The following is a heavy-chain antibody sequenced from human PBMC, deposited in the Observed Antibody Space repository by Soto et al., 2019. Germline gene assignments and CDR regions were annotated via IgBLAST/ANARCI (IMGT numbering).Heavy chain of an antibody. Sequence: SVKVPCKASGGTFSSYAISWVRQAPGQGLEWMGGIIPIFGTANYAQKFQGRVTITADESTSTAYMELSSLRSEDTAVYYCARGPLVGYSSGWSEFDYWGQGTLVTVSS. V-gene: IGHV1-69*13. CDR1: GGTFSSYA. CDR2: IIPIFGTA. D-gene: IGHD6-19*01. CDR3: ARGPLVGYSSGWSEFDY. J-gene: IGHJ4*02.